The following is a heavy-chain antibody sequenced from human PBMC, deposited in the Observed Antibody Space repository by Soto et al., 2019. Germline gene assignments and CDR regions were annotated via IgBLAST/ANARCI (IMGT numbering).Heavy chain of an antibody. CDR2: IYSGGST. J-gene: IGHJ4*02. CDR1: GFNVNSNY. Sequence: GGSLRLSCAASGFNVNSNYMNWVRQAPGKGLDWVSVIYSGGSTYYADSVKGRFTISRDNSKNTLYLQMNSLRAEDTAIYYCTRGLDQGYWGQGTLVTVSS. V-gene: IGHV3-53*01. CDR3: TRGLDQGY.